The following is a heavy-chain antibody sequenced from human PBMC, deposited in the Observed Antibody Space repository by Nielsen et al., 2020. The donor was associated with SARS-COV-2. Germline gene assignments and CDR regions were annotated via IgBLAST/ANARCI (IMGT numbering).Heavy chain of an antibody. CDR3: AREGRGGDTAMVTCFDY. Sequence: GESLKISCAASGFTFSSYSMNWVRQAPGKGLEWVSYIGSSSSTIYYADSVKGRFTISRDTAKNSLYLQMNSLRDEDTAVYYCAREGRGGDTAMVTCFDYWGQGTLVTVSS. D-gene: IGHD5-18*01. J-gene: IGHJ4*02. CDR1: GFTFSSYS. CDR2: IGSSSSTI. V-gene: IGHV3-48*02.